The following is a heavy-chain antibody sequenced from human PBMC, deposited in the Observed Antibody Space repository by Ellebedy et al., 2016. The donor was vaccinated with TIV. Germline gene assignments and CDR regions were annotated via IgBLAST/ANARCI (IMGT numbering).Heavy chain of an antibody. J-gene: IGHJ2*01. V-gene: IGHV4-59*01. CDR1: GISIGRYF. CDR3: ARRLHYGDWYFDR. D-gene: IGHD4-17*01. Sequence: MPSETLSLTCTVSGISIGRYFWNWIRPSPEKGLEWIGYIYYSGTTTYSPSLKSRVTMSVDTSKNQFSLRLTSATAADTAVYYCARRLHYGDWYFDRWGRGTLVTVSS. CDR2: IYYSGTT.